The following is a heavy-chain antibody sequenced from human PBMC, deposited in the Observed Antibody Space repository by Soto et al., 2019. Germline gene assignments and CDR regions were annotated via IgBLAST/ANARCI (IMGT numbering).Heavy chain of an antibody. CDR2: ITYNGKTA. V-gene: IGHV3-48*02. Sequence: VQLVESGGGVVQPGRSLRLSCAASGFIFSSYSMNWVRQAPGKGLEWISYITYNGKTAYYADSVKGRFTVSRDNAKNSLYLQMNSLSDEDTAVYFCASNAASGSDYWGQGTLVTVSS. J-gene: IGHJ4*02. D-gene: IGHD6-13*01. CDR3: ASNAASGSDY. CDR1: GFIFSSYS.